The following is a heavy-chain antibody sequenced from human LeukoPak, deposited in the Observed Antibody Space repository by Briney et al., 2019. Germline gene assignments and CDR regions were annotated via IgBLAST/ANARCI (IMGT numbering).Heavy chain of an antibody. J-gene: IGHJ4*02. CDR2: IYSGGST. Sequence: GGSLRLSCAASGFTVSSNYMSWVRQAPGKGLEWVSVIYSGGSTYYADSVKGRFTISRDNSKNTLYLQMGSLRAEDMAVYYCARGGGAHIVVVTATVFDYWGQGTLVTVSS. V-gene: IGHV3-66*01. CDR3: ARGGGAHIVVVTATVFDY. D-gene: IGHD2-21*02. CDR1: GFTVSSNY.